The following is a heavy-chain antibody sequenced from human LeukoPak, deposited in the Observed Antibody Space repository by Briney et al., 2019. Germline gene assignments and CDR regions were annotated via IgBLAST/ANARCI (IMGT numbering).Heavy chain of an antibody. CDR1: GGSISTYY. Sequence: SETLSLTCTVSGGSISTYYWSWIRQPPGKGLERIGYIYYSGSTNYNPSLKNRVTISLDTSKNRFSLKLNSVTAADTAVYYCSRGPWSTGDAFGVWGQGTMVSVSS. CDR3: SRGPWSTGDAFGV. J-gene: IGHJ3*01. V-gene: IGHV4-59*01. D-gene: IGHD1-14*01. CDR2: IYYSGST.